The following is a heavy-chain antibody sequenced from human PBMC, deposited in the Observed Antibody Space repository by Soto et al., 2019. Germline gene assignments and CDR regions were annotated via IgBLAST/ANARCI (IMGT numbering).Heavy chain of an antibody. CDR3: ARDNNVGDPDFGVVIPFDY. CDR1: GYTFTSYG. Sequence: ASVKVSCKASGYTFTSYGISWVRQAPGQGLEWMGWISAYNGNTNYAQKLQGRVTMTTDTSTSTAYMELRSLRSDDTAVYYCARDNNVGDPDFGVVIPFDYWGQGTLVTVSS. J-gene: IGHJ4*02. CDR2: ISAYNGNT. D-gene: IGHD3-3*01. V-gene: IGHV1-18*01.